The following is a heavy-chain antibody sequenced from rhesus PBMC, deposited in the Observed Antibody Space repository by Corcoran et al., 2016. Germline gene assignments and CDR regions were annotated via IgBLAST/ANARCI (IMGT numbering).Heavy chain of an antibody. J-gene: IGHJ4*01. D-gene: IGHD3-34*01. CDR3: AKVGDWGDYYVDY. CDR1: GFTFSSYG. CDR2: ISNGGGST. V-gene: IGHV3S5*01. Sequence: EVQLVESGGGLVQPGGSLRLSCAASGFTFSSYGMSWVRQAPGKGLEWVSYISNGGGSTYYADSVKGRVTISRDNSKNTLSLQMNSLRAEDTAVYYCAKVGDWGDYYVDYWGQGVLVTVSS.